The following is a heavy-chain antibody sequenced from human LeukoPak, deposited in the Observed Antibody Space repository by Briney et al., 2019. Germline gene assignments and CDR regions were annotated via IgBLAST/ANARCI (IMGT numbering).Heavy chain of an antibody. V-gene: IGHV4-59*01. CDR3: ARDGGPGNYYDSSGYYHDAFDI. D-gene: IGHD3-22*01. CDR1: GGSISSYY. Sequence: PSETLSLTCTVSGGSISSYYWSWIRQPPGKGLEWIGFIYYSGSTNYNPSLKSRVTISVDTSKNQFSLKLSSVTAADTAVYYCARDGGPGNYYDSSGYYHDAFDIWGQGTMVTVSS. CDR2: IYYSGST. J-gene: IGHJ3*02.